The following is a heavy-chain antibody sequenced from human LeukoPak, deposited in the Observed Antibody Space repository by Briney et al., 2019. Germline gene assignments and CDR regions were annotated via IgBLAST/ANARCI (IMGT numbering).Heavy chain of an antibody. CDR2: IYHGGSA. D-gene: IGHD3-9*01. CDR3: ARYFIAGQFKWFDP. V-gene: IGHV4-30-2*01. J-gene: IGHJ5*02. CDR1: GDSITSGGYS. Sequence: SETLSLTCAVSGDSITSGGYSWTWIRQRPGEGLEWIGYIYHGGSAYFNPSLKSRVNISVDRSKNQFSLILNSVTAADTAVYYCARYFIAGQFKWFDPWGQGTLVTVSS.